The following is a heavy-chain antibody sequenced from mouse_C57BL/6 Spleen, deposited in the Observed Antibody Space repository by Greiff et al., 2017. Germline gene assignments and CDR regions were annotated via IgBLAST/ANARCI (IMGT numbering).Heavy chain of an antibody. CDR1: GYTFTSYG. CDR2: IYPRRGNT. CDR3: ARDSKGNYFDY. J-gene: IGHJ2*01. D-gene: IGHD2-5*01. Sequence: QVQLQQSGAELARPGASVKLSCKASGYTFTSYGISWVKQRTGQGLEWIGEIYPRRGNTYYNEKFKGKATLTADKSSSTAYMELRSLTSEDSAVYFCARDSKGNYFDYRGQGTTLTVSS. V-gene: IGHV1-81*01.